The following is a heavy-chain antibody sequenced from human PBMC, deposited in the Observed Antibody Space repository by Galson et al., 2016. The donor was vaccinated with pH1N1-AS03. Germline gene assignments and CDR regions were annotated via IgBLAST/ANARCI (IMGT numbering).Heavy chain of an antibody. D-gene: IGHD5-12*01. J-gene: IGHJ5*02. CDR1: GGTFNTYA. CDR3: ARAQHPDIVEVTGGWFDP. V-gene: IGHV1-69*13. CDR2: IISIFGTT. Sequence: SVKVSCKASGGTFNTYAISWVRQAPGQGLEWMGGIISIFGTTNHAQKFQGRVTITADESTSSVYMELSSLRSEDTAVYYCARAQHPDIVEVTGGWFDPWGQGTLVTVSS.